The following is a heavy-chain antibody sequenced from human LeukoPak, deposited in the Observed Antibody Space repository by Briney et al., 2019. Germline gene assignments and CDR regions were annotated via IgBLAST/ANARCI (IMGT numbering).Heavy chain of an antibody. Sequence: GGSLRLSCAASGFTFSRYWMSWVRQAPGKGLEWVANIKQDGTEKFYLDSVRGRFTISRDNAKNSLYLQMNSLRAEDTAVYYCARRYCSSTSCTLDYWGQGTLVTVSS. CDR2: IKQDGTEK. CDR3: ARRYCSSTSCTLDY. J-gene: IGHJ4*02. V-gene: IGHV3-7*02. CDR1: GFTFSRYW. D-gene: IGHD2-2*01.